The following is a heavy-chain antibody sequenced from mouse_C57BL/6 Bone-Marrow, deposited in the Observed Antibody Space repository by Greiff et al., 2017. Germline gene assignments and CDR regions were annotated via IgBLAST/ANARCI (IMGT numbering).Heavy chain of an antibody. Sequence: EVQRVESGGGLVQPGGSLKLSCAASGFTFSDYGMAWVRQAPRKGPEWVAFISNLAYSIYYADTVTGRFTISREHAKNTLYLEVSSLRSEDTAMYYCARHSTVVATSNAMDDWGQGTSVTVSS. V-gene: IGHV5-15*01. D-gene: IGHD1-1*01. CDR2: ISNLAYSI. J-gene: IGHJ4*01. CDR3: ARHSTVVATSNAMDD. CDR1: GFTFSDYG.